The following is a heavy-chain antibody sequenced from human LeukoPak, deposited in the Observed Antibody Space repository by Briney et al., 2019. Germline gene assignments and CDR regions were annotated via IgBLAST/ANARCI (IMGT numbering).Heavy chain of an antibody. CDR1: GDSISNYY. Sequence: SETLSLTCTVSGDSISNYYWSWIRQPPGKGLEWIGYIYYSGNTNYNPSLKSRVTISVDTSKNQFSLKLSSVTAADTAVYYCARDRGTGSYRDDAFDIRGKGTMVTVSS. J-gene: IGHJ3*02. D-gene: IGHD1-26*01. CDR3: ARDRGTGSYRDDAFDI. V-gene: IGHV4-59*01. CDR2: IYYSGNT.